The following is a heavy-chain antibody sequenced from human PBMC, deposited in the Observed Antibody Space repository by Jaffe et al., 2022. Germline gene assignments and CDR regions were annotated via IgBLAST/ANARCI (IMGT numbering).Heavy chain of an antibody. V-gene: IGHV1-69*08. D-gene: IGHD1-1*01. CDR1: GGTFSSYT. CDR2: IIPILGIA. CDR3: AREGEATGTPNWSDY. J-gene: IGHJ4*02. Sequence: QVQLVQSGAEVKKPGSSVKVSCKASGGTFSSYTISWVRQAPGQGLEWMGRIIPILGIANYAQKFQGRVTITADKSTSTAYMELSSLRSEDTAVYYCAREGEATGTPNWSDYWGQGTLVTVSS.